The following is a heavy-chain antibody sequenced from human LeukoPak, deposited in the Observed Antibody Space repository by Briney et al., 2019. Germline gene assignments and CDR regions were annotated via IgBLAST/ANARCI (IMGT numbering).Heavy chain of an antibody. J-gene: IGHJ5*02. V-gene: IGHV4-59*01. D-gene: IGHD6-13*01. CDR1: GGSISSYY. Sequence: KPSETLSLTCTVSGGSISSYYWSWIRQPPGKGLEWIGYIYYSGSTNYNPSLKSRVTISVDTSKNQFSLKLSSVTAADTAVYYCARDSETAPSIVAAGRWFDPWGQGTLVTVSS. CDR2: IYYSGST. CDR3: ARDSETAPSIVAAGRWFDP.